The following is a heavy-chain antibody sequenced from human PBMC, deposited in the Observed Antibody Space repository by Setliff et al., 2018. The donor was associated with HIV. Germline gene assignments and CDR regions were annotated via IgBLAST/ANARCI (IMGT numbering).Heavy chain of an antibody. D-gene: IGHD3-22*01. CDR1: GFTFSSYG. CDR2: IWYDGSNK. Sequence: LRLSCAASGFTFSSYGMHWVRQAPGKGLEWVAVIWYDGSNKYYADSVKGRFTISRDKSKNTLYLQMNSLRAEDTAVYYCARDKDYYDFSGYYYIYYYMDVWGKGTTVTVSS. V-gene: IGHV3-33*01. J-gene: IGHJ6*03. CDR3: ARDKDYYDFSGYYYIYYYMDV.